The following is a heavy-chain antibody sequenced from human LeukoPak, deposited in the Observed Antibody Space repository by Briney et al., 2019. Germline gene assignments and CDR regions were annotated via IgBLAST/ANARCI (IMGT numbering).Heavy chain of an antibody. V-gene: IGHV3-30*04. Sequence: GGSLRLSCVASGFTFTGHSMHWVRQAPGKGPEWVAVVAHDEKTIFYADSLKGRFTVSRDNSKNTVYLQMNSVRDEDTAVYYCAREKQSGGTPFDYWGQGSLVTVSS. CDR1: GFTFTGHS. J-gene: IGHJ4*02. D-gene: IGHD1-26*01. CDR2: VAHDEKTI. CDR3: AREKQSGGTPFDY.